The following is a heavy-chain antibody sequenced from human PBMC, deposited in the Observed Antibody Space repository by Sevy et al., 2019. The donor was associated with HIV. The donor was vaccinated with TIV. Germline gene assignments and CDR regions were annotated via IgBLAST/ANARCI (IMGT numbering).Heavy chain of an antibody. CDR1: GYTFTSYG. V-gene: IGHV1-18*04. Sequence: ASVKVSCKASGYTFTSYGISWVRQAPGQGLEWMGWISAYNGNTNYAQKLQGRVTMTTDTSTSTAYMELRSLRSDDTAMYYCARYYYDSSGYYSYYYYMDVWGKGTTVTVSS. CDR2: ISAYNGNT. D-gene: IGHD3-22*01. CDR3: ARYYYDSSGYYSYYYYMDV. J-gene: IGHJ6*03.